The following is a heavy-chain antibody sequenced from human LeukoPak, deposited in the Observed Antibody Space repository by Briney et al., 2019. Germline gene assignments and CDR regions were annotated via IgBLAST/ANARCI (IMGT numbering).Heavy chain of an antibody. J-gene: IGHJ6*03. CDR3: ARGRRNRRLDYCSSTSCYYYYYYYMDV. CDR2: IYTSGST. Sequence: SETLSLTCTVSGGSISSGSYYWSWIRQPAGKGLEWIGRIYTSGSTNYNPSLKSRVTISVDTSKNQFSLKLSSVTAADTAVYYCARGRRNRRLDYCSSTSCYYYYYYYMDVWGKGTTVTVSS. CDR1: GGSISSGSYY. V-gene: IGHV4-61*02. D-gene: IGHD2-2*01.